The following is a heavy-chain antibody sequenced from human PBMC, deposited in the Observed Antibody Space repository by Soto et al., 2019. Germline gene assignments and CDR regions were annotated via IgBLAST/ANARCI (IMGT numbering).Heavy chain of an antibody. D-gene: IGHD1-20*01. CDR3: ARGITGTFRAFDI. Sequence: SETLSLTCAVYGGSFSGYYWSWIRRPPGKGLEWIGEINHSGSTNYNPSLKSRVTISVDTSKNQFSLKLSSVTAADTAVYYCARGITGTFRAFDIWGQGTMVTVSS. J-gene: IGHJ3*02. V-gene: IGHV4-34*01. CDR1: GGSFSGYY. CDR2: INHSGST.